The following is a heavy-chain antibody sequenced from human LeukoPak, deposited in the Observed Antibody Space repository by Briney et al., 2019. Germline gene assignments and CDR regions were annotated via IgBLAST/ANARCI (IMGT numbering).Heavy chain of an antibody. J-gene: IGHJ4*02. CDR2: IYYSGST. D-gene: IGHD6-13*01. CDR1: GDSISNYY. V-gene: IGHV4-59*08. CDR3: GGIAAAIDY. Sequence: SETLSLTCNVSGDSISNYYWSWIRQSPGKGLEWIGYIYYSGSTNYNPSLKSRVTISVDRSKNQFSLRLSSVTAADTAVYYCGGIAAAIDYWGQGTLVTVSS.